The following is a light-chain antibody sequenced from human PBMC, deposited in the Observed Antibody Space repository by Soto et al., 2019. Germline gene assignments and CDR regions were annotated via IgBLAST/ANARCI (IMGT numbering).Light chain of an antibody. Sequence: EIVLTQSPGTLSLSPGERATLSCRASQSVSSSYLAWYQQKPGQAPRLLIYGASSRATGIPDRFSGSGSGTDFTLHISRLEPDDFAVYYCQQYGSSSWTFGQGTKVEIK. CDR2: GAS. CDR1: QSVSSSY. CDR3: QQYGSSSWT. V-gene: IGKV3-20*01. J-gene: IGKJ1*01.